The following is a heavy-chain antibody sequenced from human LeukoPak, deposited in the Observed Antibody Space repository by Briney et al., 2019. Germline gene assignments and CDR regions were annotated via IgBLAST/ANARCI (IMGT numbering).Heavy chain of an antibody. CDR2: IIPIFGIA. V-gene: IGHV1-69*04. Sequence: SVKVSCKASGGTFSSYAISWVRQAPGQGLEWMGRIIPIFGIANYAQKFQGRVTITADKSTSTAYMELSSLRSEDTAVYYCARHSNYYDSSGYYYDYWGQGTLVSVSS. CDR3: ARHSNYYDSSGYYYDY. D-gene: IGHD3-22*01. J-gene: IGHJ4*02. CDR1: GGTFSSYA.